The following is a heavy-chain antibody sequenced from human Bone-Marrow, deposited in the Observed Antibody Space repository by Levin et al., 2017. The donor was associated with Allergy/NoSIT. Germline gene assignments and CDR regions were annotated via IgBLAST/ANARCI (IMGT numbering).Heavy chain of an antibody. Sequence: SVPPLFPPPHRLTLTCTFSLFSCYVGGWFFFFLLPPPFPSLAWVGLVYWDDEIRYSPSLKNRLTITKDTSKNQVVVMMTYMDPVYTATYFCAHSRRKDKCWGGDCYHFDQWGQGMLVTVSS. CDR1: LFSCYVGGWF. J-gene: IGHJ4*02. CDR2: VYWDDEI. D-gene: IGHD2-21*01. CDR3: AHSRRKDKCWGGDCYHFDQ. V-gene: IGHV2-5*02.